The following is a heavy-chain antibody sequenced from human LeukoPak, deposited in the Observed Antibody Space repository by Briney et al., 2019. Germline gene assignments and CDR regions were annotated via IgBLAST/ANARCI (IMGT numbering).Heavy chain of an antibody. V-gene: IGHV3-7*01. J-gene: IGHJ4*02. CDR3: ARASIFGVVILDY. Sequence: GGSLRLSCAASGFTLSSYWMSRVRQAPGKGLEWVANIKQDGSEKYYVDSVKGRVTISRDNAKNSLYLQMNSLRAEDTAVYYCARASIFGVVILDYWGQGTLVTVSS. CDR1: GFTLSSYW. CDR2: IKQDGSEK. D-gene: IGHD3-3*01.